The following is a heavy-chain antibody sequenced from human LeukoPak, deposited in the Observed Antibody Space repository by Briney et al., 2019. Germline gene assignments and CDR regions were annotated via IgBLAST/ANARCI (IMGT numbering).Heavy chain of an antibody. CDR1: GFSFKNYG. CDR3: AREELELRGWFDP. J-gene: IGHJ5*02. V-gene: IGHV3-30*03. D-gene: IGHD1-26*01. CDR2: ISYDGSKN. Sequence: GKSLRLSCTTSGFSFKNYGIHWVRQAPGKGLEWVAVISYDGSKNFYADSVRGRFIISRDNSRNTLYLQMNSLRVEDTAVYYCAREELELRGWFDPWGQGTLVTISS.